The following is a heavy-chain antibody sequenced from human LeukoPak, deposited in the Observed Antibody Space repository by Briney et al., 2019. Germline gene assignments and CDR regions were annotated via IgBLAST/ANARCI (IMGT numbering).Heavy chain of an antibody. Sequence: ASVKVSCKACGYTFISCYIHWVRQAPGQGLEWMGIINPSGGRTGNAQKSQGRATMTRDMSRSTVYMELSSLRSEDTAVYYCARERRAWGEDFWGQGTLVTVSS. CDR1: GYTFISCY. V-gene: IGHV1-46*01. CDR3: ARERRAWGEDF. D-gene: IGHD3-16*01. J-gene: IGHJ4*02. CDR2: INPSGGRT.